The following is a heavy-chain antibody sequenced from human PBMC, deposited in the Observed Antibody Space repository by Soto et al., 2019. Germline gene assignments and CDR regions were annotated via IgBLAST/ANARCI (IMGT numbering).Heavy chain of an antibody. CDR3: AKGGYGAYYDFWSGYSNSYYYYSYGMDV. D-gene: IGHD3-3*01. CDR1: GFTFSSYA. V-gene: IGHV3-23*01. CDR2: ISGSGGST. Sequence: PGGSLRLSCAASGFTFSSYAMSWVRQAPGKGLEWVSAISGSGGSTYYADSVKGRFTISRDTSKNTLYLQMNSLRAEDTAVYYCAKGGYGAYYDFWSGYSNSYYYYSYGMDVWGQGTTVTVSS. J-gene: IGHJ6*02.